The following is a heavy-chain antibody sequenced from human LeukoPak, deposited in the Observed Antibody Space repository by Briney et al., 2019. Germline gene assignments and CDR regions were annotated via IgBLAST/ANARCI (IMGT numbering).Heavy chain of an antibody. J-gene: IGHJ4*02. CDR3: TRVHSSTWDGSYFDY. V-gene: IGHV3-72*01. D-gene: IGHD6-13*01. CDR1: GFTFSDHY. Sequence: GGSLRLSCAASGFTFSDHYMDWVRQAPGKGLEWVGRTRNKANSYTTEYAASVKGRFTISRDDSKNSLYLQMNSLKTEDTAVYYCTRVHSSTWDGSYFDYWGQGTLVTVSS. CDR2: TRNKANSYTT.